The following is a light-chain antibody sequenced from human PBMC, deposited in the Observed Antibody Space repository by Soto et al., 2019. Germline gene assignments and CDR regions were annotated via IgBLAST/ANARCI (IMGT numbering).Light chain of an antibody. V-gene: IGKV1-8*01. Sequence: AFRRPRPPSPFPALTGARVPTTCRATQDIGTYLAGYQQIPGKDHKHLIYDASTLQTGVPSRFSGSGSGTDFTLTISYLQSEDFGTYYCQQFYNYPRTFGQGTKVDIK. CDR3: QQFYNYPRT. CDR2: DAS. J-gene: IGKJ1*01. CDR1: QDIGTY.